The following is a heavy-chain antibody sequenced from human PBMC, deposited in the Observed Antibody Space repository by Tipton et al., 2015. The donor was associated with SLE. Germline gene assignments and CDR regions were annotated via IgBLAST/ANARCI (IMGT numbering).Heavy chain of an antibody. CDR3: ARDRSIAVAGNYFDY. Sequence: TLSLTCTVYGDSISTDNYYWGWTRQPAGKALEWIGHIYFSGQTYHNPSLKSRVTISVDTSKNQFSLKLNSVTAAATAVYYCARDRSIAVAGNYFDYWGQGTLVTVSS. V-gene: IGHV4-61*09. CDR2: IYFSGQT. J-gene: IGHJ4*02. D-gene: IGHD6-13*01. CDR1: GDSISTDNYY.